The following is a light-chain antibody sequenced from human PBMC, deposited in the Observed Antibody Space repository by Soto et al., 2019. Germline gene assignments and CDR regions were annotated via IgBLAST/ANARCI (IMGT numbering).Light chain of an antibody. Sequence: DIQITQSPSSLSASVQDSVTITCRASQVIGKYLAWYQQKPGKVPKLLIQAASTLQSGVPSRFSGSGSGTDFTLTINNLQPEDVATYYCQRYNAAPFTFGPGTKVDIK. V-gene: IGKV1-27*01. CDR3: QRYNAAPFT. J-gene: IGKJ3*01. CDR1: QVIGKY. CDR2: AAS.